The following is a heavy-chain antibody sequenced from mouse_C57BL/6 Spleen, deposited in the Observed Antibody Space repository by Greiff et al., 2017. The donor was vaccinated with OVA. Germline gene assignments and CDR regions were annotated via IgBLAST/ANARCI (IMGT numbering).Heavy chain of an antibody. CDR2: INPNNGGT. D-gene: IGHD4-1*01. Sequence: VQLQQSGPELVKPGASVKISCKASGYTFTDYYMNWVKQSHGKSLEWIGDINPNNGGTSYNQKFKGKATLTVDKSSSTAYMELRSLTSEDSGVYYCARWGPGAMDYWGQGTSVTVSS. CDR1: GYTFTDYY. CDR3: ARWGPGAMDY. J-gene: IGHJ4*01. V-gene: IGHV1-26*01.